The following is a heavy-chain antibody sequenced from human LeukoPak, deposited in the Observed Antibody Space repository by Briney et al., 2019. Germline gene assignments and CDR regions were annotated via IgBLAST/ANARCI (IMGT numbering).Heavy chain of an antibody. D-gene: IGHD3-16*01. CDR1: GFTFSRFW. CDR2: IDQSGGRN. Sequence: PGGSLRLSCAASGFTFSRFWMNWVRQAPGRGLEWVANIDQSGGRNNYVDSVKGGFTISRDNAKNSLFLEMSSLRADDTAVYFCARDVEGGTFDIWGQGTTVTVSS. V-gene: IGHV3-7*05. CDR3: ARDVEGGTFDI. J-gene: IGHJ3*02.